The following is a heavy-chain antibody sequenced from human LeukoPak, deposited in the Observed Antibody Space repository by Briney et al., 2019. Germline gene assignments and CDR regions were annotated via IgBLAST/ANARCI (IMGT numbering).Heavy chain of an antibody. J-gene: IGHJ4*02. CDR2: INTSGGST. D-gene: IGHD6-6*01. Sequence: ASVKVSCKASGYTFTSYYMHWVRQAPGQGLEWMGIINTSGGSTSYAQKFQGRFTMTRDMSSSTVYMELSSLRSEDTAVYYCARACPASRIAAPLPDYGGQGTLVTVSS. CDR3: ARACPASRIAAPLPDY. CDR1: GYTFTSYY. V-gene: IGHV1-46*01.